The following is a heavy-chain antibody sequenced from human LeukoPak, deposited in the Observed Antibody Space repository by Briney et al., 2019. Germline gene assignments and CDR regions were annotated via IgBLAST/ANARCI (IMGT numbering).Heavy chain of an antibody. J-gene: IGHJ4*02. V-gene: IGHV3-30-3*01. CDR1: GFTFSSYA. Sequence: PGRSLRLSCAASGFTFSSYAMHWVRQAPGKGLEWVAVISYDGSNKYYADSVKGRFTISRDNSNNTLYLQMNSLRAEDTAVYYCARGRTTVVTPFDYWGQGTLVTVSS. CDR2: ISYDGSNK. CDR3: ARGRTTVVTPFDY. D-gene: IGHD4-23*01.